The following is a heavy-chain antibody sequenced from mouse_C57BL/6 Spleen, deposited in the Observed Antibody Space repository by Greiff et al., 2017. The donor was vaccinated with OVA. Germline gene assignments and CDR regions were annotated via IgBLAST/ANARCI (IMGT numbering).Heavy chain of an antibody. CDR3: ARRALYYGSSHYFDY. D-gene: IGHD1-1*01. CDR2: IDPSDSYT. J-gene: IGHJ2*01. Sequence: VQLQQSGAELVKPGASVKLSCKASGYTFTSYWMRWVKQRPGQGLEWIGEIDPSDSYTNYNQKFKGKATLTVDTSSSTAYMQLSSLTSEDSAVYYCARRALYYGSSHYFDYWGQGTTLTVSS. CDR1: GYTFTSYW. V-gene: IGHV1-50*01.